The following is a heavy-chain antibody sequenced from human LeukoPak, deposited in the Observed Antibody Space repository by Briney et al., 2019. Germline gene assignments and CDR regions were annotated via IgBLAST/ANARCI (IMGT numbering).Heavy chain of an antibody. D-gene: IGHD3-10*01. Sequence: SETLSLTCAVSGYSIRSGYYWGWIRQPPGKGLEWIGYLFYNGNTNYNSSLKSRVTISVDTSKNQFSLKLNSLTAADTAVYFCARDQGWGDWYFDLWGRGTLVTVSS. CDR2: LFYNGNT. V-gene: IGHV4-61*01. J-gene: IGHJ2*01. CDR3: ARDQGWGDWYFDL. CDR1: GYSIRSGYY.